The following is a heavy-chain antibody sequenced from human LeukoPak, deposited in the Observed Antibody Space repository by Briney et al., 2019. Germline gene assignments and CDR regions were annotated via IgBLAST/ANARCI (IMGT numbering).Heavy chain of an antibody. CDR1: GFTFSSYA. V-gene: IGHV3-30-3*01. Sequence: GGSLRLSCAASGFTFSSYAMSWVRQAPGKGLEGVAVISYDGSNKYYADSVKGRFTISRDNSKNTLYLQMNSLRAEDTAVYYCARGVEYSSSFYHWGQGTLVTVSS. CDR3: ARGVEYSSSFYH. D-gene: IGHD6-6*01. J-gene: IGHJ4*02. CDR2: ISYDGSNK.